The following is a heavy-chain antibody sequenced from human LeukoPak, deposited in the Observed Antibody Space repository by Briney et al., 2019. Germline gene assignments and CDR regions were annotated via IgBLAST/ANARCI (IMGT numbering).Heavy chain of an antibody. J-gene: IGHJ6*02. V-gene: IGHV4-34*01. CDR2: INHSGST. Sequence: SETLSLTCAVYGVSFSGYYWSWIRQPPGKGLEWIGEINHSGSTNYNPSLKSRVTISVDTSKNQFSLELSSVTAADTAVYYCARYRASGYCSGGSCYSVYYYYGMDVWGQGTTVTVSS. D-gene: IGHD2-15*01. CDR1: GVSFSGYY. CDR3: ARYRASGYCSGGSCYSVYYYYGMDV.